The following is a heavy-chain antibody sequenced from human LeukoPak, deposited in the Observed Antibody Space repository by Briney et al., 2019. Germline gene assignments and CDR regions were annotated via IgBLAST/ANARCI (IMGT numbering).Heavy chain of an antibody. Sequence: PGGSLRLSCAASGFVFSVYTMTWVRQAPGKGLEWVASISSSSRYKYYADSVKGRFTISRDDAKDSLYLQMNSLRADDTAVYYCARVYFHSSGYLPWGQGTLVTVSS. CDR1: GFVFSVYT. J-gene: IGHJ4*02. CDR2: ISSSSRYK. CDR3: ARVYFHSSGYLP. V-gene: IGHV3-21*06. D-gene: IGHD3-22*01.